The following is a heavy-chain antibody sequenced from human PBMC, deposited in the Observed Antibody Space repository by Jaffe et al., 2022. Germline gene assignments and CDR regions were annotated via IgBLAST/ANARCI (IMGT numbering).Heavy chain of an antibody. V-gene: IGHV1-46*01. J-gene: IGHJ3*02. CDR3: ARDRHYDILTGFYDAFDI. CDR1: GYSFTSYY. D-gene: IGHD3-9*01. Sequence: QVQLVQSGAEVKKPGASVKVSCKASGYSFTSYYMNWVRQAPGQGLEWMGIINPSVGTTTYAQKFQGRVSMTRDTSTRTVYMELSSLRSEDTAVYYCARDRHYDILTGFYDAFDIWGQGTMVTVSS. CDR2: INPSVGTT.